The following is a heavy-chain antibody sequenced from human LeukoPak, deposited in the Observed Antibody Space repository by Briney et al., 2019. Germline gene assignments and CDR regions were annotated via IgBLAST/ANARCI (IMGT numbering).Heavy chain of an antibody. J-gene: IGHJ4*02. D-gene: IGHD3-22*01. CDR3: AKGQYYYDSSGYCDY. Sequence: GGSLRLSCAASGFTFTSYSMNWVRQAPGKGLEWVSAISGSGGSTYYADSVKGRFTISRDNSKNTLYLQMNSLRAEDTAVYYCAKGQYYYDSSGYCDYWGQGTLVTVSS. CDR1: GFTFTSYS. CDR2: ISGSGGST. V-gene: IGHV3-23*01.